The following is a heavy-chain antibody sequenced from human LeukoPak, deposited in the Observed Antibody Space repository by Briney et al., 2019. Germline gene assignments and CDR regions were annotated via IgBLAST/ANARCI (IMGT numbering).Heavy chain of an antibody. CDR2: FYYSGTS. Sequence: SETLSLTCAVSGVSFDDYYWSWLRQPPGKGLEWIGYFYYSGTSRYNPSLKSRVTFSADTSENQFSLKLTSVTAADTAVYYCARHYYGDVYYFDFWGQGTLVTVSS. V-gene: IGHV4-59*08. CDR1: GVSFDDYY. CDR3: ARHYYGDVYYFDF. J-gene: IGHJ4*02. D-gene: IGHD3-16*01.